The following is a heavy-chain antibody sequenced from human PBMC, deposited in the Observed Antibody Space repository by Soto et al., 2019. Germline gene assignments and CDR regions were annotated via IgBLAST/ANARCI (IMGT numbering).Heavy chain of an antibody. V-gene: IGHV6-1*01. J-gene: IGHJ6*02. D-gene: IGHD2-15*01. CDR1: GDSVSSNSAA. Sequence: SQTLSLTCAISGDSVSSNSAAWNWIRQSPSRGLEWLGRTYYRSKWYNDYAVSVKSRITINPDTSKNQFSLQPNSVTPEDTAVYYCARVYCSGGSCYYYYYGMDVWGQGTTVTVSS. CDR3: ARVYCSGGSCYYYYYGMDV. CDR2: TYYRSKWYN.